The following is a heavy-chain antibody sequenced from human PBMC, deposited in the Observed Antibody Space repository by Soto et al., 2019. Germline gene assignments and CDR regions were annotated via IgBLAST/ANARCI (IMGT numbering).Heavy chain of an antibody. D-gene: IGHD6-19*01. V-gene: IGHV4-59*01. J-gene: IGHJ4*02. CDR2: IYYSGST. Sequence: SETLSLTCTVSGGSISSYYWSWIRQPPGKGLEWIGYIYYSGSTNYNPSLKSRVTISVDTSKNQFSLKLSSVTAADTAVYYCARVRHGPWQWLIDEWGQGTLVTVSS. CDR3: ARVRHGPWQWLIDE. CDR1: GGSISSYY.